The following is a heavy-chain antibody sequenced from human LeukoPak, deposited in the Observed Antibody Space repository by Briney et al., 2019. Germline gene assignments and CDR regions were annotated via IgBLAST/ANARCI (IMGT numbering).Heavy chain of an antibody. CDR1: GGSISSYY. J-gene: IGHJ4*02. CDR2: IYYSGST. V-gene: IGHV4-59*01. Sequence: SETLSLTCSVSGGSISSYYWSWIRQSPGKGLEWSGYIYYSGSTNYNPSLKSRVTISVDTSKNQFSLKLSSVTAADTAVYYCASVDSSGYLFDYWGQGTLVTVSS. CDR3: ASVDSSGYLFDY. D-gene: IGHD3-22*01.